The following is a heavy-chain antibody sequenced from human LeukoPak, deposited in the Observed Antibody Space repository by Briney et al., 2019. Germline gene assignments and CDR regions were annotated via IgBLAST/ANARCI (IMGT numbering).Heavy chain of an antibody. V-gene: IGHV3-21*04. J-gene: IGHJ4*02. D-gene: IGHD4-17*01. Sequence: GGSLRLTCAASGFTFSSYSMNWVRQAPGKGLEWVSSISSSSSSIYYADSVKGRFTISRDNAKNSLYLQMNSLRAEDTALYYCARDDYGPKGDYWGQGTLVTVSS. CDR1: GFTFSSYS. CDR3: ARDDYGPKGDY. CDR2: ISSSSSSI.